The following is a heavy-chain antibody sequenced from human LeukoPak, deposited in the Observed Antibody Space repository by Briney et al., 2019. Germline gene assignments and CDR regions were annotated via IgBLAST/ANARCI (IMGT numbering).Heavy chain of an antibody. CDR3: ARDTRIVGATTWGDY. D-gene: IGHD1-26*01. Sequence: SETLSLTCTVSDGSISNTGSSTYYWGWIRQPPGKGLEWIGSISYSGSTNYNPSLKSRVTMSIDTSKKQFSLELSSVTAADTAVDYCARDTRIVGATTWGDYWGRGTLVTVSS. V-gene: IGHV4-39*07. CDR2: ISYSGST. CDR1: DGSISNTGSSTYY. J-gene: IGHJ4*02.